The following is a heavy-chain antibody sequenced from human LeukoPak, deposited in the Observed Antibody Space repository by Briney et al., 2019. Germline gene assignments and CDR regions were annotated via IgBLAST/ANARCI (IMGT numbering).Heavy chain of an antibody. CDR2: IKQDGSEK. J-gene: IGHJ4*02. D-gene: IGHD1-7*01. V-gene: IGHV3-7*01. CDR1: GFTFSSYW. Sequence: PGGSLRLSCVASGFTFSSYWMSWVRQAPGKGLEWVANIKQDGSEKYYVDSVKGRFTISRDNAKNSLYLQINSLRAEDTAVYYCARRGTLDYWGQGTLVTASS. CDR3: ARRGTLDY.